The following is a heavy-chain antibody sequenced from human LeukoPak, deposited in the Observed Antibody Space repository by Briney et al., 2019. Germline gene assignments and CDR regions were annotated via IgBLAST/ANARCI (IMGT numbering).Heavy chain of an antibody. CDR2: INPNSGGT. V-gene: IGHV1-2*02. D-gene: IGHD3-9*01. CDR3: ASPNPLRYFDWLLFDY. J-gene: IGHJ4*02. Sequence: ASVKVSCKASGYTFTGYYMHWVRQAPGQGLEWMGWINPNSGGTNYAQKFQGRVTMTRDTSISTAYMELSRLRSDDTAVYYCASPNPLRYFDWLLFDYWGQGTLVTVSS. CDR1: GYTFTGYY.